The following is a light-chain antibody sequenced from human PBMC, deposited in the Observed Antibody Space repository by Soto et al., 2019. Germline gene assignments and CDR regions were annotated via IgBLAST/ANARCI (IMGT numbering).Light chain of an antibody. CDR3: QQHVESPHTYT. CDR2: GAS. CDR1: QTISSSY. J-gene: IGKJ2*01. Sequence: EIVLTQSPGTLSLSPGERATLSCRASQTISSSYLAWYQQKPGQAPSLLISGASSRTAGIPARFSGSGSGTDFTLTISRLEPEDVAVDFCQQHVESPHTYTFGQGTKLEIK. V-gene: IGKV3-20*01.